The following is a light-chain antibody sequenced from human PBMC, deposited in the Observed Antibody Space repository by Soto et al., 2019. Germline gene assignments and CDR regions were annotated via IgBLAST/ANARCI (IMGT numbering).Light chain of an antibody. J-gene: IGKJ3*01. CDR3: QQYYNSPFT. CDR1: QSVLYSSNNKNY. V-gene: IGKV4-1*01. Sequence: DIVMTQSPDSLAVSLGERATINCKSSQSVLYSSNNKNYLAWYQQKPGQPPKLLIDWASTRESGVPDRFSGSGSWTDFTLTISSLQAEDVAVYYCQQYYNSPFTFGPGTKVDIK. CDR2: WAS.